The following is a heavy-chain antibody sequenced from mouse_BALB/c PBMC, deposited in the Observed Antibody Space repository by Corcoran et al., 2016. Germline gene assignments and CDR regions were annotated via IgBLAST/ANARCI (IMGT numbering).Heavy chain of an antibody. CDR3: ARRDYYGSSPSDY. CDR2: INPNNGGT. D-gene: IGHD1-1*01. CDR1: GYTFTDYH. V-gene: IGHV1-18*01. Sequence: EVLLQQSGPELVKPGASVKIPCKASGYTFTDYHMDWVKRSHGKSLEWIGDINPNNGGTIYNQKFKGKATLTVDKSSSTAYMELRSLTSEDTAVYYCARRDYYGSSPSDYWGQGTTLTVSS. J-gene: IGHJ2*01.